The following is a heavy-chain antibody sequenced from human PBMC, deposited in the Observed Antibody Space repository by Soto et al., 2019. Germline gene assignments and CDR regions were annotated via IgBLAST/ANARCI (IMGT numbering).Heavy chain of an antibody. CDR3: ARLGGYYQAFDS. D-gene: IGHD3-22*01. Sequence: SETLSLTCTVSGGSISSSSYYWGWIRQPPGKGMEWIGSIYYSGSTYYKPSLKSRVTISVDTSKNQFSLKLSSVTAADTAVYYCARLGGYYQAFDSWGQGTLVTVSS. CDR2: IYYSGST. CDR1: GGSISSSSYY. V-gene: IGHV4-39*01. J-gene: IGHJ4*02.